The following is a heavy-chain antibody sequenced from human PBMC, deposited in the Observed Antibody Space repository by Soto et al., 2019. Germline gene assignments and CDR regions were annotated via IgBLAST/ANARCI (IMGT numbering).Heavy chain of an antibody. V-gene: IGHV1-46*01. Sequence: GASVKVSCKASGYTFTSYYMHWVRQAPGQGLEWMGIINPSGGSTSYAQKFQGRVTMTRDTSTSTVYMELSSLRSEDTAVYYCARDKGRLQVVYYYGMDVWGQGTTVTVSS. CDR2: INPSGGST. D-gene: IGHD4-4*01. CDR3: ARDKGRLQVVYYYGMDV. CDR1: GYTFTSYY. J-gene: IGHJ6*02.